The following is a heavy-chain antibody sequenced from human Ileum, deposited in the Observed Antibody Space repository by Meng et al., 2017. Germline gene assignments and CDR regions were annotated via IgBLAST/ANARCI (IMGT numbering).Heavy chain of an antibody. V-gene: IGHV3-30*06. CDR1: ALSFSIYG. J-gene: IGHJ2*01. CDR2: ISYDGSNK. Sequence: VHLVQSGGGVVQPGRSLRLSCVRSALSFSIYGMRWVCQAPGKGLEWVAVISYDGSNKYYADSVKGRFTISRDNSKNTLYLQMNSLRAEDTAVYYCASPPSEGDLWGRGTLVTVSS. CDR3: ASPPSEGDL. D-gene: IGHD3-10*01.